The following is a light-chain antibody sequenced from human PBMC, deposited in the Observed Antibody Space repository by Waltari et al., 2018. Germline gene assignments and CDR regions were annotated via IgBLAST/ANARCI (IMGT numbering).Light chain of an antibody. CDR3: QQRANWPPLS. CDR1: QSVSTF. Sequence: EIVLTQSPATLSLSPGDRATLSCRASQSVSTFLAWYQQKPGQAPRLLIYHVSNRATGIPARFSGRGSGTNFTLTISSLEPEDFAVYYCQQRANWPPLSFGGGTRVEIK. CDR2: HVS. J-gene: IGKJ4*01. V-gene: IGKV3-11*01.